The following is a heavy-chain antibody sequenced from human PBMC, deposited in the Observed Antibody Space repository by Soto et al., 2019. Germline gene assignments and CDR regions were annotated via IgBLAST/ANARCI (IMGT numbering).Heavy chain of an antibody. CDR1: GGSVSSGSYY. J-gene: IGHJ6*02. Sequence: SETLSLTCTVSGGSVSSGSYYWSWIRQPPGKGLEWIGYIYYSGNTNYNPSLKSRVTVSVDTSKNQFSLKLSSVTAADTAVYYCAREGVLWFGERPSYYGMDVLGQGTSVT. V-gene: IGHV4-61*01. CDR3: AREGVLWFGERPSYYGMDV. D-gene: IGHD3-10*01. CDR2: IYYSGNT.